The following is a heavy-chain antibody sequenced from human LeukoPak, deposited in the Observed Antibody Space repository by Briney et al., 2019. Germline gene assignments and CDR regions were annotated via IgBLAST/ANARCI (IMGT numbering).Heavy chain of an antibody. Sequence: SVNVSCKASGDTFSIYAISWVRQAPGQGLGWMGGLLHILGTANNPQKFQGRLTITAQEPTRTAYMELSSLRSEDTAVYYCAGPERIAAPDAFDIWRQGTMVTLSS. V-gene: IGHV1-69*13. CDR2: LLHILGTA. D-gene: IGHD6-6*01. J-gene: IGHJ3*02. CDR3: AGPERIAAPDAFDI. CDR1: GDTFSIYA.